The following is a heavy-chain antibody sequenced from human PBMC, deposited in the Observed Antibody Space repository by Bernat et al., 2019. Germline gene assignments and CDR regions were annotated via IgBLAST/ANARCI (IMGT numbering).Heavy chain of an antibody. Sequence: EVQLVESGGGLVQPGGSLRLSCAASGFAFSAYWMNWVRQAPGKGLVWVARITGDGSSTTYADAVKGRFTISRDNAKNTLYLQMNSLGAEDTAVYYCERDWYYCTEQWGQGTLVTGSS. CDR2: ITGDGSST. CDR3: ERDWYYCTEQ. J-gene: IGHJ4*02. V-gene: IGHV3-74*01. D-gene: IGHD2-8*02. CDR1: GFAFSAYW.